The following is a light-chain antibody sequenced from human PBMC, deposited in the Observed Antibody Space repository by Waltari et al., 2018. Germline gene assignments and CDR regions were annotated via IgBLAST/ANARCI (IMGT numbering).Light chain of an antibody. CDR1: SSDVGGHNY. CDR2: DVI. Sequence: QSALTQPASVSGSPGQSITISCPGTSSDVGGHNYVSWYQQHPGKAPRLMLYDVITRPSGVSTRFSGSKSGNTASLTISGLQAEDEADYYCSSYTSTSTRYLFGTGTKVTVL. V-gene: IGLV2-14*03. CDR3: SSYTSTSTRYL. J-gene: IGLJ1*01.